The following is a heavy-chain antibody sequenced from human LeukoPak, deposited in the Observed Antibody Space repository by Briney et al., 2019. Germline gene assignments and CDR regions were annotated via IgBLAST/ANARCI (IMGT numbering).Heavy chain of an antibody. V-gene: IGHV3-7*01. CDR1: GFTFSNHW. CDR3: ARDGSNYYFDY. D-gene: IGHD5-24*01. CDR2: IKQDGSEK. Sequence: GGSLRLSCAASGFTFSNHWMSWVRQAPGKGLEWVANIKQDGSEKYYVDSVKGRFTISRDNAKNSLYLQMNSLRAEDSAVYYCARDGSNYYFDYWGQGTLVTVSS. J-gene: IGHJ4*02.